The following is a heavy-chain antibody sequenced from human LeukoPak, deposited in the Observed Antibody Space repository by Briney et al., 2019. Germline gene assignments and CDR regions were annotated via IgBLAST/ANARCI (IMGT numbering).Heavy chain of an antibody. J-gene: IGHJ1*01. CDR2: ISSSSSYI. D-gene: IGHD2-2*01. V-gene: IGHV3-21*01. CDR1: GFTCSSYS. CDR3: ARDDIVVVPAAASAEYFQH. Sequence: GGSLRLSCAASGFTCSSYSMNWVRQAPGKGLEWVSSISSSSSYIYYADSVKGRFTISRDNAKNSLYLQMNSLRAEDTAVYYCARDDIVVVPAAASAEYFQHWGQGTLVTVSS.